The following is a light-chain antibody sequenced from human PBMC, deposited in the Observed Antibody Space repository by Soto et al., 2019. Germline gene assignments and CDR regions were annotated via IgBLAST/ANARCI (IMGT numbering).Light chain of an antibody. CDR2: DAS. Sequence: EIVLTQSPGTLSLSPGERATLSCRHSQSVTRNSVAWYQQRPGQPPRILIYDASTRATGIPDRFSGSGSGTDLTITISSLEPEDFEVYYCQQRSSWPITFGQGTRLEIK. CDR3: QQRSSWPIT. CDR1: QSVTRNS. J-gene: IGKJ5*01. V-gene: IGKV3D-20*02.